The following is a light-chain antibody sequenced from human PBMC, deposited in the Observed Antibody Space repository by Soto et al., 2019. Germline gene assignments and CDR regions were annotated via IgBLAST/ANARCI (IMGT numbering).Light chain of an antibody. CDR3: QQYGSSPWT. J-gene: IGKJ1*01. V-gene: IGKV3-20*01. CDR1: QSVSSSY. CDR2: GAS. Sequence: EIGFTQSPGTLSLSPGERATLSCRSSQSVSSSYLAWYQQKPSQAPRLLIYGASSRATGIPDRFSGSGSGTDFTLTISRLEPEDFAVYYCQQYGSSPWTFGQGTKVDIK.